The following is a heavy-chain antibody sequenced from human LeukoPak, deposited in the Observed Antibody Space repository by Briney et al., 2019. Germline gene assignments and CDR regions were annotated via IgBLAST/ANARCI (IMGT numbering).Heavy chain of an antibody. D-gene: IGHD3-10*01. CDR3: AKNIWFGESSDAFHI. CDR1: GYTFTSYG. Sequence: ASVKVSCKASGYTFTSYGLTWMRQAPGQGLEWMGWISTYNGHTNYAQKLQGRVTMTTDTSTSTAYMDLRSLRSDDTAVYYCAKNIWFGESSDAFHIWGRGTMVTVSS. V-gene: IGHV1-18*01. J-gene: IGHJ3*02. CDR2: ISTYNGHT.